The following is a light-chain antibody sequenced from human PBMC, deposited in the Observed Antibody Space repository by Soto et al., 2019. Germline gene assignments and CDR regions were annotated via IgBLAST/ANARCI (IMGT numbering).Light chain of an antibody. CDR2: QAS. J-gene: IGKJ1*01. V-gene: IGKV1-5*03. CDR1: QSISSW. CDR3: QQCNTYSGRT. Sequence: DIQMTQSPSTLSASVGDRVTITCRASQSISSWLAWYQQKPGKAPKLLIYQASSLQSGVPSRFSSSGSATEFTLTISSLQADDFATYYCQQCNTYSGRTFGQGTKVDIK.